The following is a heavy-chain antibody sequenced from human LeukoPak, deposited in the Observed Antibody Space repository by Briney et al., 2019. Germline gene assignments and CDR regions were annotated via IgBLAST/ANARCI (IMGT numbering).Heavy chain of an antibody. V-gene: IGHV4-59*01. Sequence: SETLCLTCTVSGASISFYYWSWIRQPPGKGLEWIGYIYDSGSTNYNPSLKSRLTISVDTSKNQCSLKLSSVTAADTAVYYCARQSISGSSLSYFDYWGQGTLVNVSS. CDR1: GASISFYY. CDR2: IYDSGST. CDR3: ARQSISGSSLSYFDY. J-gene: IGHJ4*02. D-gene: IGHD3-22*01.